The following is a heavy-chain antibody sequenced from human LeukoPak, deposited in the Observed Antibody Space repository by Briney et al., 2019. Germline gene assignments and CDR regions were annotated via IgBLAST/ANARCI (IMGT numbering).Heavy chain of an antibody. V-gene: IGHV4-4*08. CDR2: ISNSLST. D-gene: IGHD5-24*01. CDR1: GASISSYY. CDR3: VATERWLQWDY. Sequence: SETLSLTCTLPGASISSYYWSWIRQPPGKGLEWIAFISNSLSTNYNPSLKSRVTISLDTSRKQLSLRLSSVIAADTAVYYCVATERWLQWDYWGQGTLVTVSS. J-gene: IGHJ4*02.